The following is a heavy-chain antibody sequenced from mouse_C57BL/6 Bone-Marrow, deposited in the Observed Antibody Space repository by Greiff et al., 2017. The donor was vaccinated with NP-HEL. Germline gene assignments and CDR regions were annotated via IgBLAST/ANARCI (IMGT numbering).Heavy chain of an antibody. J-gene: IGHJ3*01. Sequence: VQRVESGAELARPGASVKLSCKASGYTFTSYGISWVKQRTGQGLEWIGEIYPRSGNTYYNEKFKGKATLTADKSSSTAYMELRSLTSEDSAVYFCARRGLPYYYGFAYWGQGTLVTVSA. CDR2: IYPRSGNT. D-gene: IGHD1-1*01. CDR1: GYTFTSYG. V-gene: IGHV1-81*01. CDR3: ARRGLPYYYGFAY.